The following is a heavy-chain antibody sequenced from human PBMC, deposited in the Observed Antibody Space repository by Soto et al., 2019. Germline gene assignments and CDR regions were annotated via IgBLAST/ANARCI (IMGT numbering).Heavy chain of an antibody. Sequence: QVQLVQSGAEVKKSGSSVRVSCKASGGTFNSYTLSWVRQAPGQRLEWMGRIIPMLSMSTYAQKFQGRVSIIADKSTNTVSLDLSSLRSDDTAIYYCATSDGSGSRPFDYWGQGTLVTVSS. V-gene: IGHV1-69*02. CDR1: GGTFNSYT. CDR3: ATSDGSGSRPFDY. CDR2: IIPMLSMS. J-gene: IGHJ4*02. D-gene: IGHD3-10*01.